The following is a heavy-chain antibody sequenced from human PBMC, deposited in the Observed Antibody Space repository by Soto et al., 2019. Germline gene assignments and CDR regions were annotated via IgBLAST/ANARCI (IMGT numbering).Heavy chain of an antibody. V-gene: IGHV4-31*03. CDR2: IYYSGST. J-gene: IGHJ4*02. D-gene: IGHD3-22*01. Sequence: QVQLQESGPRLVKPSQTLSLTCTVSGDSISSGGYYWSWIRQLPGKGLEWIGYIYYSGSTYYNPSLRSRVNMSVDTSKNQFSLKLSSVIAADTAVYYCASAWYYYDRGGLIDYWGQGTLVTVSS. CDR1: GDSISSGGYY. CDR3: ASAWYYYDRGGLIDY.